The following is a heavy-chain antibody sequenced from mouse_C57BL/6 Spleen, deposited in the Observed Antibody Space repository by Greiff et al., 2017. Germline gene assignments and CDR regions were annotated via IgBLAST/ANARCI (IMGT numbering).Heavy chain of an antibody. CDR2: IYPSDSET. D-gene: IGHD1-1*01. V-gene: IGHV1-61*01. CDR1: GYTFTSYW. Sequence: QVQLKQPGAELVRPGSSVKLSCKASGYTFTSYWMDWVKQRPGQGLEWIGNIYPSDSETHYNQKFKDKATLTVDKSSSTAYMQLSSLTSEDSAVYYCALTTVVDYWGQGTTLTVSS. CDR3: ALTTVVDY. J-gene: IGHJ2*01.